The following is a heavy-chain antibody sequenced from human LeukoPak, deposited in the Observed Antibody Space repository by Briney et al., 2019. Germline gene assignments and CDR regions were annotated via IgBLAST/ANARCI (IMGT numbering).Heavy chain of an antibody. V-gene: IGHV3-23*01. D-gene: IGHD4-17*01. Sequence: PGGSLRLSCAASGFTFSSYAMSWVRQAPGKGLEWVSAISGSGGSTYYADSVKGRFTISRDNSKNTLYLQMNSLRAEDTAVYYCAKDSLGGVTTALSYNWFDPWGQGTLVTVSS. CDR3: AKDSLGGVTTALSYNWFDP. J-gene: IGHJ5*02. CDR1: GFTFSSYA. CDR2: ISGSGGST.